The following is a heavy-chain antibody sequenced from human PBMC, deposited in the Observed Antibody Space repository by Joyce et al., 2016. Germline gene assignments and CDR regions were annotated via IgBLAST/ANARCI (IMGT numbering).Heavy chain of an antibody. J-gene: IGHJ5*02. CDR2: SNHGGSP. D-gene: IGHD7-27*01. V-gene: IGHV4-34*01. CDR1: GGSFSGYY. Sequence: QVQLQQWGAGLLKPSETLSLTCAVYGGSFSGYYWSWIRQPPGEGLGWLGESNHGGSPSSTPSLKRRVTISVDTSKDQFSLELSSVTAADTAVYYCARGPRSNWGLVWFDPWGQGALVTVSS. CDR3: ARGPRSNWGLVWFDP.